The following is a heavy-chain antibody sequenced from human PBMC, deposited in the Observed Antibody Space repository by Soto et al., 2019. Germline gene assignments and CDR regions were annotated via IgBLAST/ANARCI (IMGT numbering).Heavy chain of an antibody. J-gene: IGHJ4*02. Sequence: QVQLVQSGAEVKKPGASVRVSCKSSGYSFTNYGIAWLRQAPGQGLEWMGWISAHNGNTTYAQKFEGRVTMTTDTSTSTAYMELRSLRSDDTAVYYCARDGYFDYWGRGTLDTVSS. CDR1: GYSFTNYG. CDR2: ISAHNGNT. CDR3: ARDGYFDY. V-gene: IGHV1-18*04.